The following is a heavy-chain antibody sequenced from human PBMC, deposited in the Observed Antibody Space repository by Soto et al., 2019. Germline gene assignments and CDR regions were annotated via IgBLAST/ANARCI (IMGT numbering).Heavy chain of an antibody. CDR2: ISGHNGHT. CDR1: GYNFTTYG. V-gene: IGHV1-18*01. J-gene: IGHJ4*02. D-gene: IGHD6-19*01. Sequence: QVQLVQSGAEVKKPGASVKVSCKTSGYNFTTYGVSWVRQAPGQGLEWMGWISGHNGHTNYAQTFQGRVTMTTDTSTTKAYMELRTLRSDDTAVYYCARYHPYSTGYYYFDHWGQGTLAIVTS. CDR3: ARYHPYSTGYYYFDH.